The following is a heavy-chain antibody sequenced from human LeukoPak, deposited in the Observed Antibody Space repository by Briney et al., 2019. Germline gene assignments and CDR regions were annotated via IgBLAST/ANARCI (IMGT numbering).Heavy chain of an antibody. J-gene: IGHJ4*02. CDR1: GFTFSSYG. Sequence: GGSLRLSCAASGFTFSSYGMHWVRQAPGKGLEWVAVIWYDGSNKYYADSVKGRFTISRDNSKNTLYLQMNSLKTEDTAVYYCTTDPLVATIIDYWGQGTLVTVSS. CDR3: TTDPLVATIIDY. V-gene: IGHV3-33*01. CDR2: IWYDGSNK. D-gene: IGHD5-12*01.